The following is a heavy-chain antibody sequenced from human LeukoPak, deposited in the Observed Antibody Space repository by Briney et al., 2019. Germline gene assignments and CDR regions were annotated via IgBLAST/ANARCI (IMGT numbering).Heavy chain of an antibody. D-gene: IGHD1-26*01. J-gene: IGHJ5*02. CDR3: ARGILQDRVLNWFDP. V-gene: IGHV1-8*01. CDR1: GYTFTSYD. CDR2: MNPNSGNT. Sequence: ASVKVSCKASGYTFTSYDINWVRQATGQGLEWMGWMNPNSGNTGYAQKFQGRVTTTRNTSISTAYMELSSLRSEDTAVYYCARGILQDRVLNWFDPWGQGTLVTVSS.